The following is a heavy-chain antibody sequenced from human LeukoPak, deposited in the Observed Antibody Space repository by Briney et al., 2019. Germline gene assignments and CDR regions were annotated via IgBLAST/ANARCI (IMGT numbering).Heavy chain of an antibody. CDR1: GFTFSSYW. J-gene: IGHJ6*02. Sequence: GSLRLSCAASGFTFSSYWMSWVRQAPGKGLEWVANIKQDGSEKYYVDSVKGRFTISRDNAKNSLYLQMNSLRAEDTAVYYCARDISYDSSGYYYPDWSIGGMDVWGQGTTVTVSS. D-gene: IGHD3-22*01. CDR2: IKQDGSEK. CDR3: ARDISYDSSGYYYPDWSIGGMDV. V-gene: IGHV3-7*01.